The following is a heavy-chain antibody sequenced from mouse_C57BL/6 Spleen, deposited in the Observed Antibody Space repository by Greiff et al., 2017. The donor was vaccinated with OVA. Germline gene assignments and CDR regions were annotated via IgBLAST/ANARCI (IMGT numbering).Heavy chain of an antibody. J-gene: IGHJ1*03. CDR3: ARHAYYGRDWYVDV. CDR2: ISGGGGNT. CDR1: GFTFSSYT. D-gene: IGHD1-1*01. Sequence: EVKLVESGGGLVKPGGSLKLSCAASGFTFSSYTMSWVRQTPEKRLEWVATISGGGGNTYYPDSVKGRFTISRDKAKNTLYLQMSRLRSEDTALNYCARHAYYGRDWYVDVWGTGTTVTVSS. V-gene: IGHV5-9*01.